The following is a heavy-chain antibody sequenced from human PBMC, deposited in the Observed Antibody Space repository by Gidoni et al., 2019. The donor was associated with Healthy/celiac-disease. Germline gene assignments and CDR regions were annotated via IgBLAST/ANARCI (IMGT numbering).Heavy chain of an antibody. CDR2: ISGSGGST. CDR3: AKDGGSGSQYYYMDV. D-gene: IGHD3-10*01. CDR1: GFTFSSYA. J-gene: IGHJ6*03. Sequence: EVQLLESGGGLVQPGGSLRLSCAASGFTFSSYAMSWVRQAPGKGLEWVSAISGSGGSTYYADSVKGRFTISRDNSKSTLYLQMNSLRAEDTAVYYCAKDGGSGSQYYYMDVWGKGTTVTVSS. V-gene: IGHV3-23*01.